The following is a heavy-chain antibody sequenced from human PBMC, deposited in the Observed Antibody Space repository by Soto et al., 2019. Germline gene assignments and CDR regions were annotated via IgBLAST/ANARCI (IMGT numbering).Heavy chain of an antibody. J-gene: IGHJ4*02. CDR3: VRGEGGWETY. V-gene: IGHV3-74*01. CDR1: XFTXXXYW. CDR2: INSDGSST. D-gene: IGHD6-19*01. Sequence: EVQLMESGGGLVQPGGSLRLSCAXSXFTXXXYWMHXVRQAPGKGLVWVSRINSDGSSTTYADSVKGRFTISRDNAKNTLYLQMNSLRAEDTXVYYCVRGEGGWETYWGQGTLVTVSS.